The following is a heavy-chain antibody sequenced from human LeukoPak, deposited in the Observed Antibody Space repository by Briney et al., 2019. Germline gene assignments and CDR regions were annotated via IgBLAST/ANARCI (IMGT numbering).Heavy chain of an antibody. V-gene: IGHV3-23*01. D-gene: IGHD1-26*01. CDR3: VSQSYSGSDNYYFHY. Sequence: PGGSLRLSCVTSGFMFSAYAMSWVRQAPGKGLEWVSIISGSGERTYYTDSVKDRFTVSRDNSKNTLYLQMKSLRAEDTAVYYCVSQSYSGSDNYYFHYWGQGTLVAVSS. J-gene: IGHJ4*02. CDR2: ISGSGERT. CDR1: GFMFSAYA.